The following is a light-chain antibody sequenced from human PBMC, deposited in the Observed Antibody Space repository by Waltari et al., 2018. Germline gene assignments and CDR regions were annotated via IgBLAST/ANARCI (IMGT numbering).Light chain of an antibody. CDR3: CSYTNTHVV. Sequence: QSALTQPASVSGSPGQSITISCPGTSSAVGSNNLVSWYQQHPGQAPKLIIYEATKRTSGVSNRFSGSKSGNTASLTISGLQAEDEGDYYCCSYTNTHVVFGGGTKLTVL. V-gene: IGLV2-14*02. CDR2: EAT. CDR1: SSAVGSNNL. J-gene: IGLJ2*01.